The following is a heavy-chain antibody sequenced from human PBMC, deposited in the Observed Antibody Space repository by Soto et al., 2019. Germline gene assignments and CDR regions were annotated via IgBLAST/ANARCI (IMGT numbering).Heavy chain of an antibody. CDR3: ARRRLGYGSWYFDL. Sequence: QVQLVQSGAEVKKPGSSVKVSCKAPGGAFSSYAISWVRQALGQGLEWMGGHLPLYNLSNYAQKFQGRVTIPADEPTSTAYMDLSNLTSEATAVYYCARRRLGYGSWYFDLWGRGALITVSS. D-gene: IGHD3-10*01. J-gene: IGHJ2*01. V-gene: IGHV1-69*01. CDR1: GGAFSSYA. CDR2: HLPLYNLS.